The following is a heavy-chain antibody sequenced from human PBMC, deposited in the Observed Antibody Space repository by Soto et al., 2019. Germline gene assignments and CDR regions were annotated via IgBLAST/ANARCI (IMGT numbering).Heavy chain of an antibody. CDR2: ISAYNGNT. Sequence: QVQLVQSGAEVKKPGASVKVSCKASGYTFTSYGISWVRQAPGQGLEWMGWISAYNGNTNYAQKLQGRVTMPTDTFTGTDYMELRSLRSDDTAVYYWASRITIFGGVKDYWGQRTLVTVSS. CDR1: GYTFTSYG. V-gene: IGHV1-18*01. D-gene: IGHD3-3*01. J-gene: IGHJ4*02. CDR3: ASRITIFGGVKDY.